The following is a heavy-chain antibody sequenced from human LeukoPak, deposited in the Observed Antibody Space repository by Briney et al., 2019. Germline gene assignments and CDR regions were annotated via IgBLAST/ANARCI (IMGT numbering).Heavy chain of an antibody. J-gene: IGHJ4*02. Sequence: GGSLRLSCAASGFTFSSYGMHWVRQAPGKGLEWVAVISYDGSNKYYADSVKGRFTISRDNSKNTLYLQMNSLRAEDTAVYYCAKDLDGYFDYWGQGTLVTVSS. D-gene: IGHD2-8*01. V-gene: IGHV3-30*18. CDR2: ISYDGSNK. CDR1: GFTFSSYG. CDR3: AKDLDGYFDY.